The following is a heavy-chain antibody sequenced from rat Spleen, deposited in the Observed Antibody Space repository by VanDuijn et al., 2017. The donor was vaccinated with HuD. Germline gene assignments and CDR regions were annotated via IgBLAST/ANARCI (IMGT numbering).Heavy chain of an antibody. J-gene: IGHJ4*01. CDR1: GFTFNNYW. V-gene: IGHV5-31*01. CDR2: ITNTGGSI. CDR3: TRAMYTTDYYFAKGYYVMDA. Sequence: EVQLVESGGGLVQPGRSLKLSCVASGFTFNNYWMSWIRQAPGKGLEWVASITNTGGSISYPDSVKGRFTISRDNAKSTLYLQMDSLRSEDTATYYCTRAMYTTDYYFAKGYYVMDAWGQGASVTVSS. D-gene: IGHD1-6*01.